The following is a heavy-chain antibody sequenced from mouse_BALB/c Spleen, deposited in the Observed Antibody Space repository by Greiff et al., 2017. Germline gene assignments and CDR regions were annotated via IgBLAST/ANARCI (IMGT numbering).Heavy chain of an antibody. CDR1: GFTFSSFG. CDR2: ISSGSSTI. V-gene: IGHV5-17*02. J-gene: IGHJ4*01. Sequence: DVMLVESGGGLVQPGGSRKLSCAASGFTFSSFGMHWVRQAPEKGLEWVAYISSGSSTIYYADTVKGRFTISRDNPKNTLFLQMTSLRSEDTAMYYCARRRYDGYLGLFYAMDYWGQGTSVTVSS. CDR3: ARRRYDGYLGLFYAMDY. D-gene: IGHD2-14*01.